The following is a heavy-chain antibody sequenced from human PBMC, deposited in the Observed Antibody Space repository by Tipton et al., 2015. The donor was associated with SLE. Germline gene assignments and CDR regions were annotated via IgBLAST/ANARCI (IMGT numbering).Heavy chain of an antibody. Sequence: SLRLSCVASGFTVSSNYMSWVRQAPGKGLDWVSVLYSGGSTYYADSVKGRFTISRDNTKNTLYLQMNSLRVEDTAVYYCARVSVAGTFGGDFQVWGQGTLVTVAS. CDR2: LYSGGST. CDR1: GFTVSSNY. D-gene: IGHD3-16*01. CDR3: ARVSVAGTFGGDFQV. J-gene: IGHJ1*01. V-gene: IGHV3-66*02.